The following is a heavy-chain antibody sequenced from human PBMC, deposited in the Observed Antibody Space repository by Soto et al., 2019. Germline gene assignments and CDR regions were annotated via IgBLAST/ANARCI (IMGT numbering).Heavy chain of an antibody. J-gene: IGHJ6*03. D-gene: IGHD2-2*01. CDR2: IYYTGSA. Sequence: SETLSLTCTVSGGSISSYSYYWGWIRQPPGKGLEWIGSIYYTGSANYNPSLKSRVTISVDTSKNQFSLKVSSVTAADTAVYFCARATRGGSCSSTSCAKYNYYMDVWGKGTTVTVSS. CDR3: ARATRGGSCSSTSCAKYNYYMDV. CDR1: GGSISSYSYY. V-gene: IGHV4-39*01.